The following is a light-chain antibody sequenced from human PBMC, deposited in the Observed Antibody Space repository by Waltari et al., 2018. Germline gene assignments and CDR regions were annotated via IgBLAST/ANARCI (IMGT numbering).Light chain of an antibody. J-gene: IGKJ4*01. CDR3: QFYNGWPL. CDR1: QSISSS. V-gene: IGKV3-15*01. Sequence: IVLTQSPATLSLSPGEGATLSCRASQSISSSLAWYQQKPGQAPRLLIYGATSRATGVPARFSGDWSGTHFTLTISSLQSEDFAVYYCQFYNGWPLFGGGTKV. CDR2: GAT.